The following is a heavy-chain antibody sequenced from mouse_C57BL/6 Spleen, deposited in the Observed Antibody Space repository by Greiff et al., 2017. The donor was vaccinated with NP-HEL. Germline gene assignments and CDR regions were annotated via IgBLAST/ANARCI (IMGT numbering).Heavy chain of an antibody. V-gene: IGHV8-12*01. D-gene: IGHD1-1*01. CDR1: GFSLSTSGMG. CDR2: IYWDDDK. J-gene: IGHJ1*03. Sequence: QVQLKESGPGILQSSQTLSLTCSFSGFSLSTSGMGVSWIRQPSGKGLEWLAHIYWDDDKRYNPSLKSRLTISKDTSRNQVFLKITSVDTADTATYYCARRFITTVVEDWYFDVWGTGTTVTVSS. CDR3: ARRFITTVVEDWYFDV.